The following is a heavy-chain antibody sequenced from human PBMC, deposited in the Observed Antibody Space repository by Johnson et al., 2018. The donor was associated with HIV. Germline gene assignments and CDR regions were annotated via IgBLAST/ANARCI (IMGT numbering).Heavy chain of an antibody. CDR1: GFTFDDYA. J-gene: IGHJ3*02. CDR3: AKDEGGSYSQDAFDI. V-gene: IGHV3-9*01. D-gene: IGHD1-26*01. Sequence: VQLVESGGGLVQPGRSLRLSCAASGFTFDDYAMHWVRQAPGKGLECVSGISWNSGSIGYADSVKGRFTISRDNAKNSLYLQMNSLRAEDTALYYCAKDEGGSYSQDAFDIWGQGTMVTVSS. CDR2: ISWNSGSI.